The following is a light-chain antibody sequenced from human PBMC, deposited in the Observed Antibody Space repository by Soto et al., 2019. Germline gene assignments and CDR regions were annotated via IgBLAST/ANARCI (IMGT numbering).Light chain of an antibody. J-gene: IGKJ5*01. V-gene: IGKV3-11*01. CDR3: QQRSNWPPT. Sequence: EIVLTQSPATLSLSPGERPTLSCRASQSVSSYLAWYQQKPGQAPRLLIFDASNRATGIPARFSGSGSGTDFTLTISSLAPEDFAVYYCQQRSNWPPTFGQGTRLEIK. CDR1: QSVSSY. CDR2: DAS.